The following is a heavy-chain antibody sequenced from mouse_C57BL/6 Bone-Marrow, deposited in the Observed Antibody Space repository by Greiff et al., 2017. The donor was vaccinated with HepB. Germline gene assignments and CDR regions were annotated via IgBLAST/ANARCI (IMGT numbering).Heavy chain of an antibody. V-gene: IGHV2-5*01. CDR1: GFSLTSYG. CDR2: IWRGGST. Sequence: VQRVESGPGLVQPSQSLSITCTVSGFSLTSYGVHWVRQSPGKGLEWLGVIWRGGSTDYNAAFMSRLSIIKDNSKSQVFFKMNSLQADDTAIYYCARVAPYAMDYWGQGTSVTVSS. J-gene: IGHJ4*01. D-gene: IGHD1-3*01. CDR3: ARVAPYAMDY.